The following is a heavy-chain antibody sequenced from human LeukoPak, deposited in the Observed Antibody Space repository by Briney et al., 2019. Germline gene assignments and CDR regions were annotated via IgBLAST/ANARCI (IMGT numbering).Heavy chain of an antibody. D-gene: IGHD1-26*01. CDR2: INPNPSGGST. J-gene: IGHJ4*02. Sequence: ASVKVSCKASGYTFTSYYMHWVRQAPGQGLEWVAIINPNPSGGSTSYAQKFQGRVTMTRDMSASTVYMEVSSLRSEDTAVYYCARSPTGSGSYYGLDYWGQGTLVTVSS. V-gene: IGHV1-46*01. CDR1: GYTFTSYY. CDR3: ARSPTGSGSYYGLDY.